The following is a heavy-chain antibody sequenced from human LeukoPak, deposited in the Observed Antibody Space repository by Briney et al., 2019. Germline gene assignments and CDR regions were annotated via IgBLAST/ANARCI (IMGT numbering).Heavy chain of an antibody. Sequence: SQTLSLTCAISGDSVSSNSAAWNWIRQSPSRGLEWLGRTYYRSKWYNDYAVSVKSRITINPDTSKNQFSLQLNSVTPEDTAVYYCARSKRRGLIAAAPGNYYYYMDVWGKGTTVTVSS. CDR2: TYYRSKWYN. CDR3: ARSKRRGLIAAAPGNYYYYMDV. J-gene: IGHJ6*03. D-gene: IGHD6-13*01. V-gene: IGHV6-1*01. CDR1: GDSVSSNSAA.